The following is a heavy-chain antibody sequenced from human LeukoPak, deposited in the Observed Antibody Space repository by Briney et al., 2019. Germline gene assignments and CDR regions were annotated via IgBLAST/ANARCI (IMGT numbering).Heavy chain of an antibody. CDR3: AKDHDTVMYGGVFDV. J-gene: IGHJ3*01. CDR2: ISGSGGST. V-gene: IGHV3-23*01. Sequence: PGESLRLSCAVSEITFSNYAMSWVRQAPGRGLEWVSAISGSGGSTYYADSVQGRFTISRDKSKNTLYLQMNSLRAEDTAVYYCAKDHDTVMYGGVFDVWGQGTTVIVSS. CDR1: EITFSNYA. D-gene: IGHD5-18*01.